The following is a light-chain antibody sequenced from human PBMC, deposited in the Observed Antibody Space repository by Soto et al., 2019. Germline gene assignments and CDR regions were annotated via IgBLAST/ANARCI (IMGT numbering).Light chain of an antibody. J-gene: IGLJ1*01. CDR2: EVS. CDR3: SSYKSRSTYV. CDR1: SSDVGGYKY. V-gene: IGLV2-8*01. Sequence: QSVLTQPPSASGSPGQSVTISCTGTSSDVGGYKYVSWYQQHPGKVPKLMIYEVSKRPSGVPDRFSGSKSGNTASLTVSGLQAEDEADYYCSSYKSRSTYVFGTGTKVTV.